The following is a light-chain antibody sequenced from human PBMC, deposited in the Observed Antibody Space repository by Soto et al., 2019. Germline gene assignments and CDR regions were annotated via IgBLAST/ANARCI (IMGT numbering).Light chain of an antibody. V-gene: IGKV3-20*01. Sequence: EIVLTQSPGTLSLSPGERATLSCRASQSVSSSYLAWYQQKPGQATRHLIYGASSRATGIPDRFSGSGSGTDFTLTISRLEPEDCAVYYCQQYGSSRTFGQGTKVEIK. CDR1: QSVSSSY. J-gene: IGKJ1*01. CDR2: GAS. CDR3: QQYGSSRT.